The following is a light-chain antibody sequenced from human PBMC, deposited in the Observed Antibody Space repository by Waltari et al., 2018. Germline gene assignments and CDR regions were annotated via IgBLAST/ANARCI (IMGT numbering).Light chain of an antibody. CDR1: SLKNYF. V-gene: IGLV3-19*01. CDR3: NSRDSSGDLMV. Sequence: SSEPTQDPAVSVALGQTVRITCQGDSLKNYFVSWYQKKPGQAPVVVINEKNTRPPGIPDRFSASSSGNKASLTITGAQAEDEGDYYCNSRDSSGDLMVFGGGTKLTVL. J-gene: IGLJ2*01. CDR2: EKN.